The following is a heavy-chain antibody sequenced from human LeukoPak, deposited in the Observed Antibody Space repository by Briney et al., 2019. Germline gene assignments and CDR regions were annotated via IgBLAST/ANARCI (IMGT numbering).Heavy chain of an antibody. CDR3: ARITGFGEFLYYYYGMAV. CDR2: IYYSGST. V-gene: IGHV4-59*01. D-gene: IGHD3-10*01. Sequence: SETLSLTCTVSGGSISSYYWSWIRQPPGKGLEWIGYIYYSGSTNYTPSLKSRVTISVDTSKNQFSLKLSSVTAADTAVYYCARITGFGEFLYYYYGMAVWGKGATVTVSS. CDR1: GGSISSYY. J-gene: IGHJ6*04.